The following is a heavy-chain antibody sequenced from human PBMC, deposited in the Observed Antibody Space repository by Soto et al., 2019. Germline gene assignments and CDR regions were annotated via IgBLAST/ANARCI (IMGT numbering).Heavy chain of an antibody. J-gene: IGHJ3*02. D-gene: IGHD3-22*01. CDR3: ARGYYDSSAIDAFDI. CDR2: IWYDGSNK. V-gene: IGHV3-33*01. CDR1: GFTFSSYG. Sequence: GGSLRLSCAASGFTFSSYGMHWVRQAPGKGLEWVAVIWYDGSNKYYADSVKGRFTISRDNSKNTLYLQMNSLRAEDTAVYYCARGYYDSSAIDAFDIWGQGTMVTVSS.